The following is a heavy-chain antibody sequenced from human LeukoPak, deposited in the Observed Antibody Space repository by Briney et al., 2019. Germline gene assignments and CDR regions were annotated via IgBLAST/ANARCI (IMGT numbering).Heavy chain of an antibody. J-gene: IGHJ4*02. CDR2: IYYSGST. Sequence: SETLSLTCTVSGGSISSYYWSWIRQPPGKGLEWIGYIYYSGSTNYNPSLKSRVTISVDTSKNQFSLKLSSVTAADTAVYYCARDGWFGEILDYWGQGTLVTVSS. V-gene: IGHV4-59*12. CDR1: GGSISSYY. D-gene: IGHD3-10*01. CDR3: ARDGWFGEILDY.